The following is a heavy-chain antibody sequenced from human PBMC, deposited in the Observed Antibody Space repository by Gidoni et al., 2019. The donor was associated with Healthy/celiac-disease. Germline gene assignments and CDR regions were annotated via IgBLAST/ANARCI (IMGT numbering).Heavy chain of an antibody. J-gene: IGHJ4*02. D-gene: IGHD3-10*01. CDR3: VKGLRLWSEFDY. CDR2: ISSNGGST. V-gene: IGHV3-64D*06. Sequence: EVQLVESGGGLVQPGGSLRLSCSAFGFPFSSYAMHWVRQAPGKGLEYVSAISSNGGSTYYADSVKGRFTISRDNSKNTLYLQMSSLRAEDTAVYYCVKGLRLWSEFDYWGQGTLVTVSS. CDR1: GFPFSSYA.